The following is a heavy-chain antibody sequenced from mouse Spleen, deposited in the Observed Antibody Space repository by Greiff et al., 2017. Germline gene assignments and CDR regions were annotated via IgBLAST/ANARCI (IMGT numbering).Heavy chain of an antibody. CDR2: IYPGDGDT. V-gene: IGHV1-82*01. J-gene: IGHJ3*01. Sequence: VQLQQSGPELVKPGASVKISCKASGYAFSSSWMNWVKQRPGKGLEWIGRIYPGDGDTNYNGKFKGKATLTADKSSSTAYMQLSSLTSEDSAVYFCATGFPFAYWGQGTLVTVSA. CDR3: ATGFPFAY. D-gene: IGHD4-1*01. CDR1: GYAFSSSW.